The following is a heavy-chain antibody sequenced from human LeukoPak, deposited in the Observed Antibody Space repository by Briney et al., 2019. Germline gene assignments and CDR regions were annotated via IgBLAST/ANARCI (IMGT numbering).Heavy chain of an antibody. CDR3: ARTPYGDYGDWFDP. Sequence: GGSLRLSCAASGFTFSSYEMNWVRQAPGKGLEWVSYISSSGSTIYYADSVKGRFTISRDNAKNSLYLQMNSLRAGDTAVYYCARTPYGDYGDWFDPWGQGTLVTVSS. CDR1: GFTFSSYE. D-gene: IGHD4-17*01. J-gene: IGHJ5*02. V-gene: IGHV3-48*03. CDR2: ISSSGSTI.